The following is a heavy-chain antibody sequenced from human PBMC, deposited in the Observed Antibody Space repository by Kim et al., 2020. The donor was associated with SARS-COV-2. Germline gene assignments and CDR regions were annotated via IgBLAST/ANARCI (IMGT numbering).Heavy chain of an antibody. D-gene: IGHD1-1*01. CDR1: GYTFTGYY. Sequence: ASVKVSCKASGYTFTGYYMHWVRQAPGQGLEWMGWINPNSGVTNYAQKFQGRVTITRDTSISTAYMELSRLRSDDTAVYYCAREQWNVVGRYYYGMDVWGRETTVSVSS. V-gene: IGHV1-2*02. J-gene: IGHJ6*02. CDR2: INPNSGVT. CDR3: AREQWNVVGRYYYGMDV.